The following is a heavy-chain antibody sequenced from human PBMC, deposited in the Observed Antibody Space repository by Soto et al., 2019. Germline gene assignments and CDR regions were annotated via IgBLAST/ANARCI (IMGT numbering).Heavy chain of an antibody. CDR2: IYYSGET. CDR3: ARHGSF. J-gene: IGHJ1*01. D-gene: IGHD3-16*02. CDR1: GVSISGTSYY. V-gene: IGHV4-39*01. Sequence: QLQLQESGPGLVKPSETLSLTCTVSGVSISGTSYYWGWIRQTPAKGLEWIGTIYYSGETFYNPSLKSRVTISIDTSKTHFSLNVASGTAADTAIYYCARHGSFWGQGALVTVSS.